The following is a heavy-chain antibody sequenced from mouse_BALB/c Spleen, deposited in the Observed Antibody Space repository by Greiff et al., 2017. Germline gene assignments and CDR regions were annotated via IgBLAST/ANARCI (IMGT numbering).Heavy chain of an antibody. CDR1: GYAFTSYI. CDR2: IDPYNGGT. J-gene: IGHJ2*01. D-gene: IGHD1-1*01. V-gene: IGHV1S135*01. CDR3: ARSPIYYYGSSSYYFDY. Sequence: VQLQQSGPELVKPGASVKVSCKASGYAFTSYIMYWVKQSHGKSLEWIGYIDPYNGGTSYNQKFKGKATLTVDKSSSTAYMHLNSLTSEDSAVYYCARSPIYYYGSSSYYFDYWGQGTTLTVSS.